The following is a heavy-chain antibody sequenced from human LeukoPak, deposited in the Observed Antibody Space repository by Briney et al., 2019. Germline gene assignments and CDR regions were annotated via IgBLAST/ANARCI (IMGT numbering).Heavy chain of an antibody. J-gene: IGHJ4*02. CDR2: IYYTGNT. CDR1: GGSISGYY. D-gene: IGHD3-3*01. CDR3: ARYRPSESRSGQVTSLDY. Sequence: SETLSLTCIVSGGSISGYYWSWIRQPPGKGLELIGHIYYTGNTVYSPSLKSRATILLDTSENQFSLKLRSMTTADTAVYYCARYRPSESRSGQVTSLDYWGQGTLVTVPS. V-gene: IGHV4-59*01.